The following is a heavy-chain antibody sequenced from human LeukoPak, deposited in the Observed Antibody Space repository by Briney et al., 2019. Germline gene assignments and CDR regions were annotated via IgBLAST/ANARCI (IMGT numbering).Heavy chain of an antibody. CDR1: GFTFSRYG. CDR3: AKDRDGLGVAGVGY. V-gene: IGHV3-30*18. J-gene: IGHJ4*02. Sequence: PGRSLRLSCAASGFTFSRYGMHWVRQAPGKGLEWVAVISYDGSNKYYADSVKGRLTISRDNSKNTLYLQMSSLRAEDTAVYYCAKDRDGLGVAGVGYWGQGTLVTVSS. CDR2: ISYDGSNK. D-gene: IGHD1-26*01.